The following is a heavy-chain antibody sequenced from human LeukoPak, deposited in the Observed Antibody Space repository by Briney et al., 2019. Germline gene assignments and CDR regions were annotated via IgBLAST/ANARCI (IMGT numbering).Heavy chain of an antibody. V-gene: IGHV3-23*01. CDR2: ISGSGSGGST. J-gene: IGHJ6*03. CDR3: ARSKLGISEKYMDV. Sequence: GGSLRLSCAASGFTFSSSAMSWVRQAPGKGLEWVSSISGSGSGGSTYYADSVKGRFTISRDNAKNSLYLQMNSLRAEDTAVYYCARSKLGISEKYMDVWGKGTTVTVSS. D-gene: IGHD7-27*01. CDR1: GFTFSSSA.